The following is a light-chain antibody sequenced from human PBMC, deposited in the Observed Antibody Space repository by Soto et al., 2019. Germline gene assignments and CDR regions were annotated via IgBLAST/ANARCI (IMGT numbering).Light chain of an antibody. CDR3: QKYHNWPPIT. CDR2: DAS. J-gene: IGKJ5*01. V-gene: IGKV3-15*01. CDR1: QSVSTK. Sequence: EILMTQSPATLSVSPGETATLSCRASQSVSTKLAWYQQKPGQAPRLLINDASTRATGVPARFSGWGSGTEFTLTTSRLQSEDFAVYYCQKYHNWPPITVGQGTRLEIK.